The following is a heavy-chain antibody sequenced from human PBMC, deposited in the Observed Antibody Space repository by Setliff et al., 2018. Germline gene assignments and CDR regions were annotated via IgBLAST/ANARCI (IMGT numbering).Heavy chain of an antibody. D-gene: IGHD3-10*01. V-gene: IGHV1-69*05. J-gene: IGHJ4*02. Sequence: GASVKVSCKASGGTFSSYAISWVRQAPGQGLEWMGGIIPIFGTANYAQKFQGRVTITTDESTSTAYMELSRLRSDDTAVYYCARVRGLGSMVRGVDYWGQGTLVTVSS. CDR3: ARVRGLGSMVRGVDY. CDR2: IIPIFGTA. CDR1: GGTFSSYA.